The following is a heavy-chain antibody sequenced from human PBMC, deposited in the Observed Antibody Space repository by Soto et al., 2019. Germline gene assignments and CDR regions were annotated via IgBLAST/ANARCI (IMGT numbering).Heavy chain of an antibody. J-gene: IGHJ6*02. CDR1: GGTFSSYA. V-gene: IGHV1-69*12. D-gene: IGHD6-6*01. CDR2: IIPIFGTA. Sequence: QVQLVQSGAEVKKPGSSVKVSCKASGGTFSSYAISWVRQAPGQGLEWMGGIIPIFGTANYAQKFQGRVTTNADESTTTAYMELISLRSEDTAVYYCARGNSAARDYYYYYGIDVWGQGTTVTVSS. CDR3: ARGNSAARDYYYYYGIDV.